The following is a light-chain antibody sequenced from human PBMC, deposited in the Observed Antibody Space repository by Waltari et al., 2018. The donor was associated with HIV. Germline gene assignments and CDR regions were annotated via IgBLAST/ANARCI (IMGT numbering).Light chain of an antibody. V-gene: IGLV1-47*01. CDR3: AAWDATPKSHWI. J-gene: IGLJ2*01. CDR2: QNN. Sequence: QSALIQPPSVSGTPGQTVIISCSGTYSNFGRCSVHWYRHLPGTPPTLLIFQNNQRPSGGSVGTTGSKSVSSASLFVSGLRGDDEGDYFCAAWDATPKSHWIFGGGTSLTVL. CDR1: YSNFGRCS.